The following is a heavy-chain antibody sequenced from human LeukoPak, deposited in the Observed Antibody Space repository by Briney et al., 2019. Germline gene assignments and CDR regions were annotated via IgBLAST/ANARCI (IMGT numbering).Heavy chain of an antibody. CDR1: GYTFTSYG. V-gene: IGHV1-18*01. J-gene: IGHJ4*02. CDR3: ARVPDYYDSSGYYHIGFDY. Sequence: ASVKVSCKASGYTFTSYGIIWVRQAPGQGLEWMGWISAYNGNTNYAQKLQGRVTMTTDTSTSTAYMELRSLRSDDTAVYYCARVPDYYDSSGYYHIGFDYWGQGTLVTISS. CDR2: ISAYNGNT. D-gene: IGHD3-22*01.